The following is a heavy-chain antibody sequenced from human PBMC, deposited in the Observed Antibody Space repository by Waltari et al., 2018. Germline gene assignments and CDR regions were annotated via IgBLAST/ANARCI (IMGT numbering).Heavy chain of an antibody. Sequence: QVQLVQSGAEVKKSGASVKVSCKASGYTFPDSYIHWVRQAPGQGLKWVGWINPNTGGINYAQKFQGRVTMTRDTSISTAYMELSSLRSDDTAMYYCARESQPQLVSYFDYWGQGTLVTVSS. CDR3: ARESQPQLVSYFDY. D-gene: IGHD6-13*01. CDR1: GYTFPDSY. V-gene: IGHV1-2*02. CDR2: INPNTGGI. J-gene: IGHJ4*02.